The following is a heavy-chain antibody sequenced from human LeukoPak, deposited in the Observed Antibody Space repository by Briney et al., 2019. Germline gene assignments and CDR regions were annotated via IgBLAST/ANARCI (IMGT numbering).Heavy chain of an antibody. J-gene: IGHJ5*02. CDR1: GGSFSGYY. CDR2: ISHSGST. Sequence: SETLSLTCAVYGGSFSGYYWSWIRQPPGKGLEWIGEISHSGSTNYNPSLKSRVTISVDTSKNQFSLKLSSVTAADTAVYYCARGTTVSPPNWFDPWGQGTLVTVSS. V-gene: IGHV4-34*01. D-gene: IGHD4-17*01. CDR3: ARGTTVSPPNWFDP.